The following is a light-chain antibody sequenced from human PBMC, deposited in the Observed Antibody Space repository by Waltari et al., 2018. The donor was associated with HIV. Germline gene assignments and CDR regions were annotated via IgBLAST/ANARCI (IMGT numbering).Light chain of an antibody. CDR1: QSVNSY. CDR3: QQRSNWPPALT. V-gene: IGKV3-11*01. CDR2: DAS. J-gene: IGKJ4*01. Sequence: EIVLTQSPATLSLSPGERATLSCRASQSVNSYLAWYQQKPGQAPRLLIYDASNRATGIPARFSGSGSGTDFTLTISSLEPEDFAVYYCQQRSNWPPALTFGGATKVEIK.